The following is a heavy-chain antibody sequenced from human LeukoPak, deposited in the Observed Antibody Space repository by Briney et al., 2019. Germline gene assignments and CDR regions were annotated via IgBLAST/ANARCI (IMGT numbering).Heavy chain of an antibody. CDR1: GGSISSYY. Sequence: SETLSLTCTVSGGSISSYYWSWIRQPPGKGLEWIGEINHSGSTNYNPSLKSRVTLSVDTSKNQFSLKLSSVTAADTAVYYCARSQWLPSLDYWGQGTLVTVSS. CDR3: ARSQWLPSLDY. V-gene: IGHV4-34*01. CDR2: INHSGST. D-gene: IGHD6-19*01. J-gene: IGHJ4*02.